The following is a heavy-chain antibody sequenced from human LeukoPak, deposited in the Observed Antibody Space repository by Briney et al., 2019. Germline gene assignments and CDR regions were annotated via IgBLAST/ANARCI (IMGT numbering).Heavy chain of an antibody. CDR2: INNNGSEK. CDR1: GFTFSSYW. CDR3: ARDLRSVSRYDVFDI. J-gene: IGHJ3*02. D-gene: IGHD3-3*01. V-gene: IGHV3-7*03. Sequence: GGSLRLSCAASGFTFSSYWLSWVRQAPGKGLEWVANINNNGSEKYYVDSVKGRFTISRDNAKNSLSLQMNSLRAEDTAVYYCARDLRSVSRYDVFDIWGLGTMVTVSS.